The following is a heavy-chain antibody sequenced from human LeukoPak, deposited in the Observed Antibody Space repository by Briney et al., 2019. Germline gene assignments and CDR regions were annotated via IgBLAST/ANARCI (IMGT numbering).Heavy chain of an antibody. CDR3: TKDLTGEVDS. Sequence: KPGGSLRLSCAASGFTFSSYWMHWVRQAPGKGLVWVSRINTDGSHTSYADSVKGRFTISRDNARDTLYLQMNSLRAEDTAVYYCTKDLTGEVDSWGQGTLVTVSS. CDR1: GFTFSSYW. D-gene: IGHD7-27*01. J-gene: IGHJ4*02. CDR2: INTDGSHT. V-gene: IGHV3-74*01.